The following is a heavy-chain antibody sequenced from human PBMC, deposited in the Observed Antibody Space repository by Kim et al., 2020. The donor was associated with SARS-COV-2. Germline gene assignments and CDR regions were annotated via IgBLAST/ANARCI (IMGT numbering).Heavy chain of an antibody. CDR3: ARDAPELLWFGELLRKYYYYGMDV. CDR2: INPSGGST. J-gene: IGHJ6*02. D-gene: IGHD3-10*01. Sequence: ASVKVSCKASGYTFTSYYMHWVRQAPGQGLEWMGIINPSGGSTSYAQKFQGRVTMTRDTSTSTVYMELSSLRSEDTAVYYCARDAPELLWFGELLRKYYYYGMDVWGQGTTVTVSS. CDR1: GYTFTSYY. V-gene: IGHV1-46*01.